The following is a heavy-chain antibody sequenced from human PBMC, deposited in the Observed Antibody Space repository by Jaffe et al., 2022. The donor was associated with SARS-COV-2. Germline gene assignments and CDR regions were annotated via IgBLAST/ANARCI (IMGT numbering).Heavy chain of an antibody. J-gene: IGHJ6*02. CDR1: GASISGNSISYYY. CDR2: IYYSGST. D-gene: IGHD3-10*01. V-gene: IGHV4-59*01. CDR3: ARDEGYYYGSGRPSIYYGMDV. Sequence: QVQLRESGPGLVKPSETLSLTCSVSGASISGNSISYYYWSWIRQPPGKGLEWIGYIYYSGSTEYNPSLKSRVTISMDKSKNQFSLKLNSVTVADTATYYCARDEGYYYGSGRPSIYYGMDVWGQGTTVTVSS.